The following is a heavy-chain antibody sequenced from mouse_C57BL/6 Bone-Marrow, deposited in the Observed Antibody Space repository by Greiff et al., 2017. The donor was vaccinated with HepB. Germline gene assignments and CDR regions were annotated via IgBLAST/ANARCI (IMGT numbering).Heavy chain of an antibody. V-gene: IGHV1-50*01. J-gene: IGHJ2*01. CDR3: AREGKRYYFDY. CDR2: IDPSDSYT. D-gene: IGHD2-1*01. Sequence: QVQLQQSGAELVKPGASVKLSCKASGYTFTSYWMQWVKQRPGQGLEWIGEIDPSDSYTNYNQKFKGKATLTVDTSSSTAYMQLSSLTSEDSAVYYCAREGKRYYFDYWGQGTTLTVSS. CDR1: GYTFTSYW.